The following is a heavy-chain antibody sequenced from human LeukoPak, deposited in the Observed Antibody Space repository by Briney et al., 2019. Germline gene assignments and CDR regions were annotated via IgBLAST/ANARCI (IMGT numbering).Heavy chain of an antibody. CDR3: ARHGYYDSSGFDY. CDR1: GYTFTCNW. V-gene: IGHV5-51*01. J-gene: IGHJ4*02. D-gene: IGHD3-22*01. CDR2: IYPGDSET. Sequence: GESLKISCKGSGYTFTCNWIGWVRQMPGKGLERMGIIYPGDSETRYSPSFQGQVTMSADKSISTAYLQWSSLEASDTAMYYCARHGYYDSSGFDYWGQGTLVTVSS.